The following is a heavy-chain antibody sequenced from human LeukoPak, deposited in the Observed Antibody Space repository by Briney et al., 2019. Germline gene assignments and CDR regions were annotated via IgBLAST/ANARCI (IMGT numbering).Heavy chain of an antibody. V-gene: IGHV3-21*01. D-gene: IGHD5-18*01. CDR2: ISSSSSYI. Sequence: GGSLRLSCAAYGFTFSSYSMNWVRQAPGKGLEWVSSISSSSSYIYYADSVKGRFTISRDNAKNSLYLQMNSLRAEDTAVYYCARSSRPVDTAMVTPFDYWGQGTLVTVSS. CDR3: ARSSRPVDTAMVTPFDY. CDR1: GFTFSSYS. J-gene: IGHJ4*02.